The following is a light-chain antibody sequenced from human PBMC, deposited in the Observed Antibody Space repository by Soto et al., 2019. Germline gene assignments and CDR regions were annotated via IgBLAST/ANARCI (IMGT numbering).Light chain of an antibody. J-gene: IGLJ3*02. V-gene: IGLV2-23*01. CDR3: CSSGGSSTVV. CDR2: EDT. Sequence: QSALTQPASVSGTPGQSITISCTGTTTDIATYNLVSWYQQHPGKAPKLMIYEDTKSPFSSRSSGSKTGNTASLTISGLQAEDEAYYFCCSSGGSSTVVFGGGTKLTVL. CDR1: TTDIATYNL.